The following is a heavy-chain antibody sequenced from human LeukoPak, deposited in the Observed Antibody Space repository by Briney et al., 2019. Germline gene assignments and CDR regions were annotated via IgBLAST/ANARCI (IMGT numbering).Heavy chain of an antibody. Sequence: GGSLRLSCAASGFTFSSYEMNWVRQAPGKGLEWVSYISSSGSTIYYADSVKGRFTISRDNAKNSLYLQMNSLRAEDTAVYYCARDGLRAFDIWGQGTMVTVSS. CDR3: ARDGLRAFDI. CDR2: ISSSGSTI. D-gene: IGHD3-10*01. CDR1: GFTFSSYE. J-gene: IGHJ3*02. V-gene: IGHV3-48*03.